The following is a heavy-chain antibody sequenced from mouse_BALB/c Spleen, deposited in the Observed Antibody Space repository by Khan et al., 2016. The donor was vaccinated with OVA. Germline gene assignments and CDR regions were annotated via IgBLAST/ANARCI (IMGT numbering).Heavy chain of an antibody. Sequence: QDQLQQSGAELARPGASVRMSCKASGYTFTSNTMHWIKQRPGQGLEWIGYINPRSGYTNYNQNFKDKATLTADKSSSTAYMQLSSLTSEDSAVYYCARRTTGYTMDSWGQGTSVTVSS. V-gene: IGHV1-4*01. CDR2: INPRSGYT. CDR1: GYTFTSNT. J-gene: IGHJ4*01. D-gene: IGHD2-14*01. CDR3: ARRTTGYTMDS.